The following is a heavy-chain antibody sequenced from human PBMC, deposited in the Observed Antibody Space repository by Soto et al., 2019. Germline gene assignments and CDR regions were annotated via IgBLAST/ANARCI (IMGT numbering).Heavy chain of an antibody. CDR3: ARDGRSIAARPPDYYYYYGMDV. CDR1: GGTFSSYA. D-gene: IGHD6-6*01. CDR2: IIPIFGTA. Sequence: QVQLVQSGAEVKKPGSSVKVSCKASGGTFSSYAISWVRQAPGQGLEWMGGIIPIFGTANYAQKFQGRVTITADESTSTDYMELSSLRSEDTAVYYCARDGRSIAARPPDYYYYYGMDVWGQGTTVTVSS. J-gene: IGHJ6*02. V-gene: IGHV1-69*01.